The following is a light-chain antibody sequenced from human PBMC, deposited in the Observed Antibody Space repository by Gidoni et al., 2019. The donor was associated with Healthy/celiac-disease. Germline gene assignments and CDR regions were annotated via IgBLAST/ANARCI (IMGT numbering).Light chain of an antibody. J-gene: IGKJ3*01. V-gene: IGKV3-20*01. Sequence: EIVLTQSPGTLSLSPGERGTLSCRASQSITNNYLAWYQQKPGQAPRLLMYGASSRATGIPDRFSGGGSGTDFTLTISRLEPEDFAVYFCQQYGSSPTFGPGTIVDVK. CDR2: GAS. CDR3: QQYGSSPT. CDR1: QSITNNY.